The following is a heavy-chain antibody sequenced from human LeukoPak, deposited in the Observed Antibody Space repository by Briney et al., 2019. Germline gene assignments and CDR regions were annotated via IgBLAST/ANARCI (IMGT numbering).Heavy chain of an antibody. Sequence: QSGGSLRLSCEASGFTFNTYAMHWVRQAPGKGLEFVSGISRNGGSKYNANFVKGRFTISRDNSKNTLYLQMNSLRAEDTAVYYCAKECQPSTRYFDWFRSVGWFDPWGQGTLVTVSS. V-gene: IGHV3-64*01. D-gene: IGHD3-9*01. J-gene: IGHJ5*02. CDR1: GFTFNTYA. CDR3: AKECQPSTRYFDWFRSVGWFDP. CDR2: ISRNGGSK.